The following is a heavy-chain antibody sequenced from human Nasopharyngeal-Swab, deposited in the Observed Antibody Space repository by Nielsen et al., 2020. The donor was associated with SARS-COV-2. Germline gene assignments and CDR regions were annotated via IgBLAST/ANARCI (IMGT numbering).Heavy chain of an antibody. CDR1: GGTYSIDA. D-gene: IGHD2-21*02. Sequence: SVKVSCKASGGTYSIDAISWERQAPGHGPEWMGGIIPIFGTSNYAQKFQGRVTITADEFTSTAYMELSSLRSVDTAVYYCARMHCGGDCYSRGEDPFDLWGQGTLVPVSS. J-gene: IGHJ3*01. V-gene: IGHV1-69*13. CDR3: ARMHCGGDCYSRGEDPFDL. CDR2: IIPIFGTS.